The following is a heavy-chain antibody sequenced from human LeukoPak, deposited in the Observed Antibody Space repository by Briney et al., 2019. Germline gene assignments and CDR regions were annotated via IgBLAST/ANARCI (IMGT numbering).Heavy chain of an antibody. CDR2: IIPILGIA. J-gene: IGHJ4*02. CDR3: ASEEDDSSGTSFVD. V-gene: IGHV1-69*04. D-gene: IGHD3-22*01. CDR1: GGTFSSYA. Sequence: ASVKVSCKASGGTFSSYAISWVRQAPGQGLEWMGRIIPILGIANYAQKSQGRVTITADKSTSTAYMELSSLRSEDTAVYYCASEEDDSSGTSFVDWGQGTLVTVSS.